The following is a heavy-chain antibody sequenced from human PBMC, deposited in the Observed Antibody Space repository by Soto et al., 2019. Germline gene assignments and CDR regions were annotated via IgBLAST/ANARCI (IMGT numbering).Heavy chain of an antibody. D-gene: IGHD2-15*01. CDR3: ARGPRYCSHSTCFSGVTWFDP. J-gene: IGHJ5*02. Sequence: ASVKVSCKASGYTFTSYGISWVRQAPGQGLEWMGWISSFNGNTNYARKVQGRVSMTTDTSASTTYMELRSLRSDDTAVYYCARGPRYCSHSTCFSGVTWFDPWGQGTLVTVSS. CDR1: GYTFTSYG. V-gene: IGHV1-18*04. CDR2: ISSFNGNT.